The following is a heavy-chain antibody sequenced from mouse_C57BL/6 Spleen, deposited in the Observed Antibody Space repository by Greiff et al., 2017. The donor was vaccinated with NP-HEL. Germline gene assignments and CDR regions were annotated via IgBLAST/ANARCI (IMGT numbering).Heavy chain of an antibody. Sequence: EVKVVESGGGLVKPGGSLKLSCAASGFTFSSYAMSWVRQTPEKRLEWVATISDGGSYTYYPDNVKGRFTISRDNAKNNLYLQMSHLKSEDTAMYYCARGSRNYGNLYFDYWGQGTTLTVSS. V-gene: IGHV5-4*03. CDR3: ARGSRNYGNLYFDY. CDR2: ISDGGSYT. D-gene: IGHD2-1*01. J-gene: IGHJ2*01. CDR1: GFTFSSYA.